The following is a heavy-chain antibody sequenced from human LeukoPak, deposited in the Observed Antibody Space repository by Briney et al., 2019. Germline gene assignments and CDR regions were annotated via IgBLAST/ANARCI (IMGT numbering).Heavy chain of an antibody. CDR3: ARVGGRGIDY. CDR2: TGSIGSTI. J-gene: IGHJ4*02. V-gene: IGHV3-48*01. CDR1: GFSFNIYS. Sequence: PGGSLRLSCSASGFSFNIYSMSWVRQSPGKGLEWIAYTGSIGSTIHYADSVKGRFTISRDNAKKSLYLQMDTLRGDDTAVYYRARVGGRGIDYWGQGSLVSVSS.